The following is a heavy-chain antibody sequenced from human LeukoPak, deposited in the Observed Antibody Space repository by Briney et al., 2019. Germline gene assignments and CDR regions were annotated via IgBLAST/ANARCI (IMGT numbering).Heavy chain of an antibody. CDR3: AKDWGSTWYRGFFDS. V-gene: IGHV4-4*02. CDR2: IYRSGNT. CDR1: GGSISSSNW. Sequence: SETLSLTCAVSGGSISSSNWWSWVRQPPGKGLEWIGSIYRSGNTYYNPSLKSRLTISVDTSKNQFSLKLTSLTAADTAVYFCAKDWGSTWYRGFFDSWGQGTLVTVSS. J-gene: IGHJ4*02. D-gene: IGHD6-13*01.